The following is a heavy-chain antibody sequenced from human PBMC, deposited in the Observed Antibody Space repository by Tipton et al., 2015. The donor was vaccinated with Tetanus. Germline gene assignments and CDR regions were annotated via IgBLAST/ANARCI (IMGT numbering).Heavy chain of an antibody. D-gene: IGHD3-22*01. V-gene: IGHV3-23*01. CDR3: ATRLGIHMTVMGGFDV. Sequence: SLRLSCATSGFTFGSFAMNWVRQAPGKGLEWVSGISGNGANTNYADSLKGRFTISRDNSKNTLHLQMNSLRAEDTAVYYCATRLGIHMTVMGGFDVWGQGTTVTVSS. CDR1: GFTFGSFA. J-gene: IGHJ3*01. CDR2: ISGNGANT.